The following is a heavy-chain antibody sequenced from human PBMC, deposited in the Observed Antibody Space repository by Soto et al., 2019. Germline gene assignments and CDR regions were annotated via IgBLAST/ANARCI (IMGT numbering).Heavy chain of an antibody. CDR1: GGSISSYY. Sequence: SETLSLTCTVSGGSISSYYWSWIRQPPGKGLEWIGYIYYSGYTNYNPSLKSRVTISVDTSKNQFSLKLSSVTAADTALYYCARVLFGRGNWFDPWGQGTLVTVSS. CDR3: ARVLFGRGNWFDP. D-gene: IGHD3-3*01. J-gene: IGHJ5*02. V-gene: IGHV4-59*01. CDR2: IYYSGYT.